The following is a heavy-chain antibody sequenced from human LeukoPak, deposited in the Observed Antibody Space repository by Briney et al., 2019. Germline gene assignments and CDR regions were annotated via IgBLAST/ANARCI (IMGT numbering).Heavy chain of an antibody. J-gene: IGHJ4*02. CDR1: GGSISSYY. CDR2: IYYSGST. D-gene: IGHD3-3*01. CDR3: ARAPRFLEWLSTFDY. V-gene: IGHV4-59*08. Sequence: SETLSLTCTVSGGSISSYYWSWIRQPPGKGLEWIGYIYYSGSTYYNPSLKGRVTISVDTSKNQFSLKLSSVTAADTAVYYCARAPRFLEWLSTFDYWGQGTLVTVSS.